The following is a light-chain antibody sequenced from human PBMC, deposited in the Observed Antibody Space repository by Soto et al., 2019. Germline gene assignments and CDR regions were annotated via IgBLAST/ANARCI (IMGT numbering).Light chain of an antibody. CDR2: AAS. CDR1: QGISNH. J-gene: IGKJ1*01. V-gene: IGKV1-27*01. Sequence: DIQMTQCPSSLSASVGDRVTITCRASQGISNHLAWYQQKPGKVPKLLIYAASTLQSGVPSRFSGSGSGTDFSLSISSLQPEDVATYYCQRYNSAPWTFGQGTKVEIK. CDR3: QRYNSAPWT.